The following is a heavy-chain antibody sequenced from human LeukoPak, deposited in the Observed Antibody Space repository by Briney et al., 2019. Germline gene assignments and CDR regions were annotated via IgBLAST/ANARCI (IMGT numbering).Heavy chain of an antibody. V-gene: IGHV3-13*01. J-gene: IGHJ3*02. CDR3: ARDSYLRYYYGSGSPFNAFDI. CDR1: GFTFSSXX. D-gene: IGHD3-10*01. CDR2: XXXXGVT. Sequence: SGFTFSSXXXXXVRXXXGXGXXXXXXXXXXGVTYYPGSVNGRFTISRENAKNSLYLQMNSLRAGDTAVYYCARDSYLRYYYGSGSPFNAFDIWGQGTMVTVSS.